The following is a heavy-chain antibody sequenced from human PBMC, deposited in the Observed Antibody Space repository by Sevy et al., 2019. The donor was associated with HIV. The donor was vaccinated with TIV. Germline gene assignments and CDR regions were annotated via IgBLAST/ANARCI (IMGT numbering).Heavy chain of an antibody. CDR3: ACVTRMGNQLWKADY. V-gene: IGHV4-34*01. CDR2: INYTGNT. CDR1: GDSFSDYY. D-gene: IGHD3-10*01. J-gene: IGHJ4*02. Sequence: SETLSLTCGVSGDSFSDYYWSWIRQPPRKGLEWIGEINYTGNTNDNPSLESGVRLSIDTSRKQFSLRSSSVTAADTAVYYCACVTRMGNQLWKADYWGQGTLVTVSS.